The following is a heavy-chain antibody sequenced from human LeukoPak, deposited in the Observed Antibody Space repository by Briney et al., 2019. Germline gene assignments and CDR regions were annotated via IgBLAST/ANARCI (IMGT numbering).Heavy chain of an antibody. CDR3: ARDSGYCSGGSCYPANFDY. Sequence: SETLSLTCTVSGVSVSSGTYYWTWIRQPPGKELEYIGYIYTSGSTKYNPSLKSRVTMSIDMSKNQFSLKLSSVTAADTAVYYCARDSGYCSGGSCYPANFDYWGQGTLVTVSS. J-gene: IGHJ4*02. CDR1: GVSVSSGTYY. D-gene: IGHD2-15*01. CDR2: IYTSGST. V-gene: IGHV4-61*01.